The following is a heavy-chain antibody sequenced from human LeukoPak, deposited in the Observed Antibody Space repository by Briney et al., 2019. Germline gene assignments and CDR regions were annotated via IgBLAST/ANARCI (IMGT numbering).Heavy chain of an antibody. CDR2: ISSSSSYT. CDR1: GLTFSDYY. D-gene: IGHD6-13*01. CDR3: ARVSSSWYNDY. Sequence: PGGSLRLSCAASGLTFSDYYTSWIRQAPGKGLEWVSYISSSSSYTNYADSVKGRFTISRDNAKNSLYLQMNSLRAEDTAVYYCARVSSSWYNDYWCQGTLVTVSS. V-gene: IGHV3-11*06. J-gene: IGHJ4*02.